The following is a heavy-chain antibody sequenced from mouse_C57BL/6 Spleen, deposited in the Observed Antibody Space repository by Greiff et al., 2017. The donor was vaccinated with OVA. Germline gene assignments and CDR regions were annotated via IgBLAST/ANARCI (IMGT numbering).Heavy chain of an antibody. V-gene: IGHV1-39*01. CDR1: GYSFTDYN. J-gene: IGHJ4*01. Sequence: EVQLQQSGPELVKPGASVKISCKASGYSFTDYNMNWVKQSNGKSLEWIGVINPNYGTTSYNQKFKGKATLTVDKSSSTAYMQLNSLTSGDSAVYYCARGDYYGSSYVDAKDYWGQGTSVTVSS. CDR3: ARGDYYGSSYVDAKDY. CDR2: INPNYGTT. D-gene: IGHD1-1*01.